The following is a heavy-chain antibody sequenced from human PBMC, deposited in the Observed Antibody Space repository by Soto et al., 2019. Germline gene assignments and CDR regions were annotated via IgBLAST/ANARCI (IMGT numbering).Heavy chain of an antibody. CDR3: AREKQLVRNRGAFDI. CDR2: IYSGGST. D-gene: IGHD6-6*01. V-gene: IGHV3-53*04. J-gene: IGHJ3*02. Sequence: GGSLRLSCAASGFTVSSNYMSWVRQAPGKGLEWVSVIYSGGSTYYADSVKGRFTISRHNSKNTLYLQMNSLRAEDTAVYYCAREKQLVRNRGAFDIWGQGTMVTVSS. CDR1: GFTVSSNY.